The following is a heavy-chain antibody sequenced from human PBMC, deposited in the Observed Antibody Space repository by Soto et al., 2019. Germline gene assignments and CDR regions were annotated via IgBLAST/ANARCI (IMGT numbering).Heavy chain of an antibody. V-gene: IGHV4-4*02. J-gene: IGHJ6*02. CDR1: GGSISSSNW. CDR2: IYHSGST. CDR3: ARDLSAQGTATGYYYGMDV. Sequence: PXETLSLTCTVYGGSISSSNWWSWVRQPPGKGLEWIGEIYHSGSTNYNPSLKSRVTISVDKSKNQFSLKLSSVTAADTAVYYCARDLSAQGTATGYYYGMDVWGQGTKVTVYS. D-gene: IGHD1-1*01.